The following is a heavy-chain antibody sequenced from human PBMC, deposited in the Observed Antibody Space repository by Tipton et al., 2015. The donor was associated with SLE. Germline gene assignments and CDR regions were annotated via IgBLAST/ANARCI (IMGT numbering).Heavy chain of an antibody. D-gene: IGHD3-22*01. Sequence: SLRLSCSVSGFTISHHYMMWVRQAPGKGLEWVANINQHGTEKNYGDSMKGRFTISRDNAQSSVFLQMDGLRLEDTAVYFCARGVAHYFDLGTFDIWGQGTVVTVSS. CDR1: GFTISHHY. V-gene: IGHV3-7*01. CDR2: INQHGTEK. CDR3: ARGVAHYFDLGTFDI. J-gene: IGHJ3*02.